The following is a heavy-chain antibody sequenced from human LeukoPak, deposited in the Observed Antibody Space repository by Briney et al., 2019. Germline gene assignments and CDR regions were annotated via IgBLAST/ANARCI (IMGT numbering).Heavy chain of an antibody. V-gene: IGHV3-11*01. CDR3: ARERRGSQYYYHGMDV. J-gene: IGHJ6*02. D-gene: IGHD6-19*01. Sequence: PGGSLRLSCAASGFTFSDYYMSWFRQAPGKGLEWVSYISSSASTIYYADSVKGRFTISRDNAKNSLYLQMNSLRAEDTAVYYCARERRGSQYYYHGMDVWGQGTTVTVSS. CDR1: GFTFSDYY. CDR2: ISSSASTI.